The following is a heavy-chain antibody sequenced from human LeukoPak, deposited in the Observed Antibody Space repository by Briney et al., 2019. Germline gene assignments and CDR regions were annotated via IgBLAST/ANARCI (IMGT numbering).Heavy chain of an antibody. Sequence: SVKVSCKASGSTFSSYTISWVRQAPGQGLEWMGRIIPIHDITNYAQKFQGRVTITADTSTSTVYMELSSLRSEDTAIYYCARGKEHCTTSTCFQSYDQWGQGALVTVSS. CDR3: ARGKEHCTTSTCFQSYDQ. J-gene: IGHJ4*02. CDR2: IIPIHDIT. V-gene: IGHV1-69*02. CDR1: GSTFSSYT. D-gene: IGHD2-8*01.